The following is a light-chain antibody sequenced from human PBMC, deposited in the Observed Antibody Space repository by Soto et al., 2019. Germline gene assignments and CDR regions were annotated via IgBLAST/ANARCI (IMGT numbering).Light chain of an antibody. J-gene: IGKJ3*01. CDR2: AAS. V-gene: IGKV1-27*01. CDR3: QKYSSVPV. CDR1: QGIRNF. Sequence: DIQMTQSPTSLSASVGDRVTITCRASQGIRNFVAWYQQKPGKAPKLLIYAASTLQSGLPSRFSGSGSGTDFTLTINSLQPADVTTYSCQKYSSVPVFGPGTKVEIK.